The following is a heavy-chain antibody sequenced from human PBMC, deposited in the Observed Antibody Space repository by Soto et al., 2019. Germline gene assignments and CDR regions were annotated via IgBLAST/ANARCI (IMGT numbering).Heavy chain of an antibody. V-gene: IGHV3-30*18. CDR1: GFTFSSYG. D-gene: IGHD3-10*01. CDR2: ISYDGSNK. Sequence: GGSLRLSCAASGFTFSSYGMHWVRQAPGKGLGWVAVISYDGSNKYYADSVKGRFTISRDNSKNTMYLQMNSLRAEDTVVYYCAKGVVTMVRGVSHFDYWGQGTLVTVSS. J-gene: IGHJ4*02. CDR3: AKGVVTMVRGVSHFDY.